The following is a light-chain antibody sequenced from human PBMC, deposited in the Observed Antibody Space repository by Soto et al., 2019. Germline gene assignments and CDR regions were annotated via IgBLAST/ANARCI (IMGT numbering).Light chain of an antibody. Sequence: GLTQSPATLSLTPGERATLSCRASQSVSSYLAWYQQKPGQAPRLLIYDASNRATGIPARFSGSGSGTDFTLTISSLEPEDFAVYYCQQRSNWPPFG. J-gene: IGKJ2*01. CDR1: QSVSSY. V-gene: IGKV3-11*01. CDR3: QQRSNWPP. CDR2: DAS.